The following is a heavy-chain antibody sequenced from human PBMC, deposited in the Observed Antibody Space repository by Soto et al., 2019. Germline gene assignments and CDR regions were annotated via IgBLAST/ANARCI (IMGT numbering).Heavy chain of an antibody. CDR1: GGSISSGDYY. J-gene: IGHJ4*02. D-gene: IGHD4-17*01. CDR3: ARDYGGLGVLGY. Sequence: SETLSLTCTVSGGSISSGDYYWSWIRQPPGKGLEWIGYIYYSGSTYYNPSLKSRVTISVDTSKNQFSLRLSSVTAADTAVYYCARDYGGLGVLGYWGQGTLVTVS. V-gene: IGHV4-30-4*01. CDR2: IYYSGST.